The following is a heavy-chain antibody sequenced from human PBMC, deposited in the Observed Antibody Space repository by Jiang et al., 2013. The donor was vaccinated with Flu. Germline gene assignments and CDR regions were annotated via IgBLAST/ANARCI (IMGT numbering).Heavy chain of an antibody. CDR3: ARVRGPQSIPFGMDV. CDR1: GYTFTGYY. Sequence: GAEVKKPGASVKVSCKASGYTFTGYYMHWVRQAPGQGLEWMGWINPNTGGTRYAQKFQGWVTMTRDTSISTAYMELSRLRSDDTAVYYCARVRGPQSIPFGMDVWGQGTTVTVSS. V-gene: IGHV1-2*04. CDR2: INPNTGGT. J-gene: IGHJ6*02. D-gene: IGHD4-11*01.